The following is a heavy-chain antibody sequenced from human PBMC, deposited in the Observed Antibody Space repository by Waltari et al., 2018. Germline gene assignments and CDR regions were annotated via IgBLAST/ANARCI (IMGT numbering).Heavy chain of an antibody. CDR1: GFTFSSYG. V-gene: IGHV3-30*18. Sequence: QVQLVESGGGVVQPGRSLRLSCAASGFTFSSYGRHWVRQAPGKGLEWVAVISYDGSNKYYADSVKGRFTISRDNSKNTLYLQMNSLRAEDTAVYYCAKDWGGNWFDPWGQGTLVTVSS. D-gene: IGHD3-16*01. CDR2: ISYDGSNK. J-gene: IGHJ5*02. CDR3: AKDWGGNWFDP.